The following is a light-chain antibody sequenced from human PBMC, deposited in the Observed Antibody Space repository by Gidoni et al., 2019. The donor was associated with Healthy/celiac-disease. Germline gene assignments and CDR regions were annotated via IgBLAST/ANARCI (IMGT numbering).Light chain of an antibody. J-gene: IGKJ2*01. CDR3: QQDDSTPRT. CDR1: QSVLYSSNNKNY. CDR2: WAS. Sequence: DILMTQSPDSLAVSLGERATINCKSSQSVLYSSNNKNYLAGYQQKPGQPPKLLIYWASTRESGVPDRFSGSGSGTDFTLTISSLQAEDVAVYYCQQDDSTPRTFXQXTKLEIK. V-gene: IGKV4-1*01.